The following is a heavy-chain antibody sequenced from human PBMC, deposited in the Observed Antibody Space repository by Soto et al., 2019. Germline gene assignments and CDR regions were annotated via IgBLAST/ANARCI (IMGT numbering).Heavy chain of an antibody. D-gene: IGHD3-3*01. Sequence: PGGSLRLSCAASGFTFSSYSMNWVRQAPGKGLEWVSSISSSSSYIYYADSVKGRFTISRDNAKNSLYLQMNSLRAEDTAVYYCASWYYDFWDNYYYYGMDVWGQGTTVTVSS. CDR2: ISSSSSYI. CDR1: GFTFSSYS. V-gene: IGHV3-21*01. CDR3: ASWYYDFWDNYYYYGMDV. J-gene: IGHJ6*02.